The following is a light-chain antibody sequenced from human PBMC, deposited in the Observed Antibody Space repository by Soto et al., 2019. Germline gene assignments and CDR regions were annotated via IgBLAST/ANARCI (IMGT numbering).Light chain of an antibody. CDR3: QQRSNWPLT. CDR2: DAS. Sequence: EIVLTQSPATLSLSPGERATVSCRASQSISSFLAWYQQKRGQAPRLLIYDASNRATGIPVRFSGSGSGTDFTLTISSLEPEDFAVYYCQQRSNWPLTFGGGTKVEIK. V-gene: IGKV3-11*01. J-gene: IGKJ4*01. CDR1: QSISSF.